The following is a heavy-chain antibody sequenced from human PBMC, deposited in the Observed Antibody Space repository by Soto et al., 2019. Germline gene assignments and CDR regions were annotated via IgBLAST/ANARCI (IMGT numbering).Heavy chain of an antibody. D-gene: IGHD2-2*01. CDR3: ARVRYCSSTSCYDFDP. CDR2: IYHSGST. Sequence: PSETLSLTCAVSGYSISSGYYWGWIRQPPGKGLEWIGSIYHSGSTYYNPSLKSRVTISVDTSKNQFSLKLSSVTAADTAVYYCARVRYCSSTSCYDFDPWGQGTLVTVS. V-gene: IGHV4-38-2*01. CDR1: GYSISSGYY. J-gene: IGHJ5*02.